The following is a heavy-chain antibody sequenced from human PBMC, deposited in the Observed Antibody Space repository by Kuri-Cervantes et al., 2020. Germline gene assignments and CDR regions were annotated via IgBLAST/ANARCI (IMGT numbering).Heavy chain of an antibody. J-gene: IGHJ6*03. V-gene: IGHV5-51*01. CDR2: IYPGDSDT. CDR3: ARLWTAAVDSYYYMDV. CDR1: EYSFTSYW. Sequence: GESLKISCEGSEYSFTSYWIGWVRQMPGKGLEWMGIIYPGDSDTRYSPSFQGQVTISADKSITTAYLQWSSLKASDTAMYYCARLWTAAVDSYYYMDVWGKGTTVTVSS. D-gene: IGHD6-13*01.